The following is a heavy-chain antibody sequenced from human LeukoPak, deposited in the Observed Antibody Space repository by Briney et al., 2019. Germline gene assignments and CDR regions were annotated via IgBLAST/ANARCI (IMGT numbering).Heavy chain of an antibody. CDR1: GGSISSHY. D-gene: IGHD5-18*01. Sequence: SETLSLTCTVSGGSISSHYWSWIRQPPGKGLEWIGYIYYSGSTNYNPSLKSRVTISVDTSKNQFSLKLSSVTAADTAVYYCARGAEAHTAMVPIHFDYWGQGTLVTVSS. CDR3: ARGAEAHTAMVPIHFDY. CDR2: IYYSGST. V-gene: IGHV4-59*11. J-gene: IGHJ4*02.